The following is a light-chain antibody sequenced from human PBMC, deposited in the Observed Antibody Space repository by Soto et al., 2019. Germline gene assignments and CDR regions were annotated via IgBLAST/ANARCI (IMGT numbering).Light chain of an antibody. CDR1: SSDVGGYNY. J-gene: IGLJ3*02. Sequence: QASLTQPASVSGSPGQSITISCPGTSSDVGGYNYVSWYQQYPGKAPKLLIYDVYNRPSGVSNRFSGSKSGNTASLTISGLQAEDEAHYHCTSYTSTDIGVFGGGTKVTVL. V-gene: IGLV2-14*03. CDR3: TSYTSTDIGV. CDR2: DVY.